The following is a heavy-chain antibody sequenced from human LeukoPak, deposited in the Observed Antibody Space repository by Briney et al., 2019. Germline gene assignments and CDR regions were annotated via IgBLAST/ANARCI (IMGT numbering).Heavy chain of an antibody. CDR3: ARDFPQVGSGYYPYYYGMDV. Sequence: RLSRAPSRVTASSNYMSWVRQAPRQGLEWVSVIYSGVSTYSATTVTGRFTISRDNSKNTLYLQMNSLRAVHTAVYYCARDFPQVGSGYYPYYYGMDVWGQGTTVTVS. V-gene: IGHV3-53*05. D-gene: IGHD3-3*01. J-gene: IGHJ6*02. CDR2: IYSGVST. CDR1: RVTASSNY.